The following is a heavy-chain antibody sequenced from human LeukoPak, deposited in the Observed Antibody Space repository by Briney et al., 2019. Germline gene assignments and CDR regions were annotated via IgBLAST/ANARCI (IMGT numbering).Heavy chain of an antibody. CDR1: GGSISSSNW. Sequence: SETLSLTCAVSGGSISSSNWWSWVRQPPGKGLEWIGSIYHSGSTYYNPSLKSRVTISVDTSKNQFSLKLSSVTAADTAVYYCARDIITIFGVVTDAFDIWGQGTMVTVSS. CDR2: IYHSGST. CDR3: ARDIITIFGVVTDAFDI. D-gene: IGHD3-3*01. V-gene: IGHV4-4*02. J-gene: IGHJ3*02.